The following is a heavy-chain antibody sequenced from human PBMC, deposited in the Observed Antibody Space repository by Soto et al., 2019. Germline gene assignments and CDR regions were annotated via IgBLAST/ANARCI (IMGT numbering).Heavy chain of an antibody. J-gene: IGHJ6*02. D-gene: IGHD2-2*01. CDR2: VYYTGSA. Sequence: SETLSVSFYVSSDKIIPTSWTWIRHLPGKGLECIGYVYYTGSANYNPSLKSRVTISIDTSKNQFSLKLTSVTAADTAVYYCARRKISPAYYYGMDVWGQGTKVTVS. V-gene: IGHV4-59*08. CDR3: ARRKISPAYYYGMDV. CDR1: SDKIIPTS.